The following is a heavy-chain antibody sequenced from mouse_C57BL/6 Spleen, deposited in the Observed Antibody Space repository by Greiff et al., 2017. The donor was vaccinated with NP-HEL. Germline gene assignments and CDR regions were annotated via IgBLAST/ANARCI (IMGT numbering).Heavy chain of an antibody. CDR3: AREGLTGTLWYFDV. V-gene: IGHV1-53*01. CDR2: INPSNGGT. J-gene: IGHJ1*03. CDR1: GYTFTSYW. D-gene: IGHD4-1*01. Sequence: VQLQHPGTELVKPGASVKLSCKASGYTFTSYWMHWVKQRPGQGLEWIGNINPSNGGTNYNEKFKSKATLTVDKSSSTAYMQLSSLTSEDSAVYYCAREGLTGTLWYFDVWGTGTTVTVSS.